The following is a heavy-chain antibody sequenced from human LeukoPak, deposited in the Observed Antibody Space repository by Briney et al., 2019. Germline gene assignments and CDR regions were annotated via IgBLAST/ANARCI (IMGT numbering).Heavy chain of an antibody. CDR1: GFTFSSYW. CDR2: VNTDGSTT. V-gene: IGHV3-74*01. D-gene: IGHD2-15*01. J-gene: IGHJ5*02. CDR3: ARDLGVAST. Sequence: PGGSLRLSCAASGFTFSSYWMSWVRQAPGKGLVWVSHVNTDGSTTNYADSVKGRFTISRDNAKNTLYLQMNSLRAEDTAVYYCARDLGVASTWGQGTLVTVSS.